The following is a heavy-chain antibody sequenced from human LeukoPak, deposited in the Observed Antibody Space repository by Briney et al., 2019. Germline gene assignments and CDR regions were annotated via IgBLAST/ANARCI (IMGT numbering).Heavy chain of an antibody. D-gene: IGHD3-3*01. CDR3: ARDTPGYYDFWSGYYLGIDY. V-gene: IGHV3-21*01. Sequence: GGSLRLSCAASGFTFSGYSMNWVRQAPGKGLEWVSSISSSSSYIYYADSVKGRFTISRDNAKNSLYLQMNSLRAEDTAVYYCARDTPGYYDFWSGYYLGIDYWGQGTLVTVSS. J-gene: IGHJ4*02. CDR2: ISSSSSYI. CDR1: GFTFSGYS.